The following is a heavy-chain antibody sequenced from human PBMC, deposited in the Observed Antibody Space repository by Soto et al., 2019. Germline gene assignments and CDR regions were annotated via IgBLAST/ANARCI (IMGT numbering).Heavy chain of an antibody. CDR3: ARGWGYCSSTSCYRFEYYYYGMDV. Sequence: QVQLVESGGGVVQPGRSLRLSCAASGFTFSRYGMHWVRQAPGKGLEWVAVIWYDGSNKYYADSVKGRFTISRDNSKNTLYQQLNRQRAEDTAVYYCARGWGYCSSTSCYRFEYYYYGMDVWGQGTTVTVSS. J-gene: IGHJ6*02. CDR2: IWYDGSNK. V-gene: IGHV3-33*01. D-gene: IGHD2-2*01. CDR1: GFTFSRYG.